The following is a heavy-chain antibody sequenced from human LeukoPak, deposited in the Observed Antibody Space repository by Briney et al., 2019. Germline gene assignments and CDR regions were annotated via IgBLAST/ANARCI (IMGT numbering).Heavy chain of an antibody. CDR2: INHSGST. CDR3: ARGNTVTTHYYGMDV. V-gene: IGHV4-34*01. Sequence: PSETLSLTCAVYGGSFSGCYWSWIRQPPGKGLEWIGEINHSGSTNYNPSLKSRVTISVDTSKNQFSLKLSSVTAADTAVYYCARGNTVTTHYYGMDVWGQGTTVTVSS. D-gene: IGHD4-17*01. CDR1: GGSFSGCY. J-gene: IGHJ6*02.